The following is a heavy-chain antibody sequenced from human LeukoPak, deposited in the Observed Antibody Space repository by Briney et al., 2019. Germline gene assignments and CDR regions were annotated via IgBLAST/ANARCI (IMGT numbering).Heavy chain of an antibody. CDR3: AKALRYYDFWSGSAFDI. CDR1: GFTFSSYA. Sequence: PGGSLRLSCAASGFTFSSYAMSWVRQAPGKGLEWVSAISGSGGSTYYADSVKGRFTISRGNSKNTLYLQMNSLRAEDTAVYYCAKALRYYDFWSGSAFDIWGQGTMVTVSS. CDR2: ISGSGGST. V-gene: IGHV3-23*01. J-gene: IGHJ3*02. D-gene: IGHD3-3*01.